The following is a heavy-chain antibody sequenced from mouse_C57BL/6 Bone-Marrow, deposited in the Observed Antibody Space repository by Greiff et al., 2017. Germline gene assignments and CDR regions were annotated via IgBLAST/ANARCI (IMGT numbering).Heavy chain of an antibody. CDR3: ARHESPYYGSSYGYFDV. J-gene: IGHJ1*03. CDR1: GYTFTEYT. CDR2: VYPGNGSI. D-gene: IGHD1-1*01. V-gene: IGHV1-62-2*01. Sequence: QVQLQQSGAELVKPGASVKLSCKASGYTFTEYTIHWVKQRSGQGLEWIGWVYPGNGSIKYNEKFKDKAPLTADKSSSTVYMELSRLTSEDSEVYFCARHESPYYGSSYGYFDVWGTGTTVTVSS.